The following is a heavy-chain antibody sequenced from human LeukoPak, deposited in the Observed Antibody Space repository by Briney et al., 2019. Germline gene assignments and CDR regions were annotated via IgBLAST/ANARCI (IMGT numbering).Heavy chain of an antibody. CDR3: AKQLGYCSDGSCYFPY. CDR2: ITNNGGYT. CDR1: GFTFSSSA. J-gene: IGHJ4*02. V-gene: IGHV3-23*01. Sequence: GGSLRLSCAASGFTFSSSAMSWVRQAPGKGLEWVSAITNNGGYTYYADSVQGRFTISRDNSKSTLCLQMNSLRAEDTAVYYCAKQLGYCSDGSCYFPYWGQGTLVTVSS. D-gene: IGHD2-15*01.